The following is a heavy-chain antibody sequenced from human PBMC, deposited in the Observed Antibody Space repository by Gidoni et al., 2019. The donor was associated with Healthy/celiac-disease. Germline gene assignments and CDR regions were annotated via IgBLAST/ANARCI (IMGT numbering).Heavy chain of an antibody. V-gene: IGHV1-69*02. J-gene: IGHJ4*02. CDR1: GGTFSSYT. Sequence: QVQLVQSGAEVKKPGSAVKVSCKASGGTFSSYTISWVRQAPGQGLEWMGMIIPILSIANYAQKFQCRVTITADKSPSTAYMELSSLRSEATAVYYGARVGDSSERLDYWGQGTLVTVSS. CDR2: IIPILSIA. CDR3: ARVGDSSERLDY. D-gene: IGHD3-22*01.